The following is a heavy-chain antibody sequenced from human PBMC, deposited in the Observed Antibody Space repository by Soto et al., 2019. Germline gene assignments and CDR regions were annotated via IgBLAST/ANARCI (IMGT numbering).Heavy chain of an antibody. CDR2: INPNSGGT. Sequence: APVKVSCKASGYTFTDYYMHWVRQAPGQGLEWMGWINPNSGGTSYAQKFQGRVTMTRDTSISTAYMELSGLRSDDTAVYFCATDSLGASSKFDYWGQGTLVTVSS. D-gene: IGHD4-4*01. CDR1: GYTFTDYY. J-gene: IGHJ4*02. V-gene: IGHV1-2*02. CDR3: ATDSLGASSKFDY.